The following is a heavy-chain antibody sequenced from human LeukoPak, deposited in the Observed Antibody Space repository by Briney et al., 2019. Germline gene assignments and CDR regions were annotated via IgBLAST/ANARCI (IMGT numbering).Heavy chain of an antibody. Sequence: GGSLRLSCAASGFTFSSYSMNWVRQAPGEGLEWVSSISSSSSYIYYADSVKGRFTISRDNAENSLFLQMSSLRDEDTAVYYCARDSGSYHFDSCWGQGTLVTVSS. D-gene: IGHD1-26*01. J-gene: IGHJ4*02. CDR3: ARDSGSYHFDSC. CDR2: ISSSSSYI. CDR1: GFTFSSYS. V-gene: IGHV3-21*01.